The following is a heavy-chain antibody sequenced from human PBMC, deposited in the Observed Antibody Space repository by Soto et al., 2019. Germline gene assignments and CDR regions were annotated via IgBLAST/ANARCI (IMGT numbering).Heavy chain of an antibody. CDR2: ISYDGSNK. V-gene: IGHV3-30*18. CDR1: GFTYSSYR. J-gene: IGHJ6*02. Sequence: PGGSLRHTCADSGFTYSSYRMHRVSKAPGKGLEWVAVISYDGSNKYYADSVKGRFTISRDNSKNTLYLQMNSLRAEDTAVYYCAKDSIWSGFLDYYGMDVWGQGTTVTVSS. D-gene: IGHD3-3*01. CDR3: AKDSIWSGFLDYYGMDV.